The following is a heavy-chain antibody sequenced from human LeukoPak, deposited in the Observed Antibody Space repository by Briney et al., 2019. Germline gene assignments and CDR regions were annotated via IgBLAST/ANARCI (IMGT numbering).Heavy chain of an antibody. D-gene: IGHD3-10*01. CDR1: GGSFSGYY. J-gene: IGHJ4*02. V-gene: IGHV4-34*01. CDR3: AGGRQAYYYSSGSYNY. CDR2: INHSGST. Sequence: PSETLSLTCAVSGGSFSGYYWSWIRQPPGKGLEWIGEINHSGSTTYNPSLKSRVTISVDTSKNQFSLKLSSVTAADTAVYYCAGGRQAYYYSSGSYNYWGQGTLVTVSS.